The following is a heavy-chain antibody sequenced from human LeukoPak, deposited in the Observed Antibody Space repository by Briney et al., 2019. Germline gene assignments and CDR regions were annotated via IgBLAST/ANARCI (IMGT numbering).Heavy chain of an antibody. V-gene: IGHV1-18*01. CDR2: ISAYNGNT. J-gene: IGHJ4*02. CDR3: ARKPTTVTTCFDY. D-gene: IGHD4-17*01. CDR1: GYTFTTYG. Sequence: GASVTVSCKASGYTFTTYGITWVRQAPGQGLEWMGWISAYNGNTNYAQKFQGRVTMTTDTSTSTAYMELRSLRSDDTAVYYCARKPTTVTTCFDYWGQGTLVTVSS.